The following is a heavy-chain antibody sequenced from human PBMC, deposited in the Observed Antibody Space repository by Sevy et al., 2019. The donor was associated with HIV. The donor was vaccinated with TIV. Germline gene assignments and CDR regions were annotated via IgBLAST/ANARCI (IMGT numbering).Heavy chain of an antibody. D-gene: IGHD6-19*01. CDR3: ERDGYSSVKDPGY. Sequence: GGSLRLSCAASGFTFSSYGMHWVRQAPGKGLEWVAVIWYDGSNKYYADSVKGRVTISRDNSQTTLYLQMKSLRAEDTDVYYCERDGYSSVKDPGYWGQGTLVTVSS. V-gene: IGHV3-33*01. J-gene: IGHJ4*02. CDR1: GFTFSSYG. CDR2: IWYDGSNK.